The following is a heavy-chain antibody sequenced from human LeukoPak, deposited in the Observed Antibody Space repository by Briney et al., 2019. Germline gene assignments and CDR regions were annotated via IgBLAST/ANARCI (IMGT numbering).Heavy chain of an antibody. CDR2: TYYRSKWYN. J-gene: IGHJ4*02. CDR3: ARQETTVTTPFDY. CDR1: GDSVSRNSAA. Sequence: SQTLSLPCAISGDSVSRNSAAWKWIRQSPSRGLEWLGRTYYRSKWYNDYAVSVKSRITINPDTSKNQFSLQLNSVTPEDTAVYYCARQETTVTTPFDYWGQGTLVTVSS. D-gene: IGHD4-17*01. V-gene: IGHV6-1*01.